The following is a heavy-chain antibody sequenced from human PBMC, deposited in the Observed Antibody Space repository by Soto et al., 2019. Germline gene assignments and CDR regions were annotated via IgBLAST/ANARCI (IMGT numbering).Heavy chain of an antibody. V-gene: IGHV3-11*01. D-gene: IGHD4-17*01. CDR3: AAESDHYGDYLTGWYYMDV. Sequence: GGSLRLSCAASGFTFSDYYMSWIRQAPGKGLEWVSYISSSGSTIYYADSVKGRFTISRDNAKNSLYLQMNSLRSEDTAVYYCAAESDHYGDYLTGWYYMDVWGKGTTVTVSS. CDR1: GFTFSDYY. J-gene: IGHJ6*03. CDR2: ISSSGSTI.